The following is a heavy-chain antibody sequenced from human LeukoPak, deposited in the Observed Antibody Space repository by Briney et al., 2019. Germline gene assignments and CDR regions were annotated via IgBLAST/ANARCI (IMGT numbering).Heavy chain of an antibody. CDR3: AKDSAKKYDDY. CDR1: GFIFSDSA. D-gene: IGHD2/OR15-2a*01. Sequence: GGSLRLSCAASGFIFSDSAIHWVRQASGKGLEWVGRIRSKANSYATAYAASVKGRFTISRENSKNTLYLQMNSLRAEDTAVYYCAKDSAKKYDDYWGQGTLVTVSS. CDR2: IRSKANSYAT. J-gene: IGHJ4*02. V-gene: IGHV3-73*01.